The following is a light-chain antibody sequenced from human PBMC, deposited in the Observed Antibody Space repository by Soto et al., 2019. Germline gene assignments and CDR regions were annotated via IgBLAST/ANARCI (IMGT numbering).Light chain of an antibody. CDR1: QGISND. V-gene: IGKV1-27*01. CDR3: QRYGTAPFT. Sequence: DIQMTKSPSSLSASVGDRVTITCRASQGISNDLAWYQQTPGKVPKLLIYAASTLQSGVPSRFSGSGSGTDFTLTISSLQPEDVASYYCQRYGTAPFTFGPGTKVDIK. CDR2: AAS. J-gene: IGKJ3*01.